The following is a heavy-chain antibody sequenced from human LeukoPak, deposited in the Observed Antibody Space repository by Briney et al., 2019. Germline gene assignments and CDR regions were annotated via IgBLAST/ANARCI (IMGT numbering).Heavy chain of an antibody. CDR3: ASYLGGSHKGDYYYYYIDV. V-gene: IGHV4-39*07. Sequence: SETLSLTCAVSGGSISSRDYYWGWIRQPPGKGLEWIGSFYNTGNTYYNPSLNSRVTISVDTSKNQFSLKLSSVTAADTAVYYCASYLGGSHKGDYYYYYIDVWGIGTTVTVSS. CDR1: GGSISSRDYY. J-gene: IGHJ6*03. D-gene: IGHD1-26*01. CDR2: FYNTGNT.